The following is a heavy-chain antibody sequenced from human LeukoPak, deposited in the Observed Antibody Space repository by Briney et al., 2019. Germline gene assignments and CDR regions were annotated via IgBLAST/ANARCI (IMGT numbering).Heavy chain of an antibody. CDR1: GFTVSSNY. CDR2: IYSGGST. V-gene: IGHV3-53*01. CDR3: ARAPTLNYYYYYMDV. J-gene: IGHJ6*03. Sequence: GGSLRLSCAASGFTVSSNYMSWVRQAPGKGLEWVSVIYSGGSTYYADSVKGRFTISRDTSKNTLYLQMNSLRAEDTAVYYCARAPTLNYYYYYMDVWGKGTTVTVSS.